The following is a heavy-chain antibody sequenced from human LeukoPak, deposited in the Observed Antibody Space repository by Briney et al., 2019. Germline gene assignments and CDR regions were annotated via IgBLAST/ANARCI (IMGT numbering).Heavy chain of an antibody. Sequence: RASVKVSCKASGYTFTGYFIHWVRQAPGQGLEWMGWINPNSGGTNYAQKFQGRVTMTRDTSISTAYMELSRLRSDDTAVYYCARLNLARPLDYWGQGTLVTVSS. CDR2: INPNSGGT. V-gene: IGHV1-2*02. J-gene: IGHJ4*02. CDR3: ARLNLARPLDY. CDR1: GYTFTGYF. D-gene: IGHD1-14*01.